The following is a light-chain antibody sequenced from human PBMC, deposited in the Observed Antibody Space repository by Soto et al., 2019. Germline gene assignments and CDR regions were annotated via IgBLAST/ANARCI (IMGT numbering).Light chain of an antibody. J-gene: IGKJ2*01. CDR2: DAS. CDR3: QQYDSFPYT. Sequence: DIQMTQSPSSLSASVGDRVTITCQASQDITNYLNWLQLKPGKAHKVLIYDASNLETGVPSRFSGTGSGTHFSFTISSLQPEDIATYYCQQYDSFPYTFGQGTKLEIK. CDR1: QDITNY. V-gene: IGKV1-33*01.